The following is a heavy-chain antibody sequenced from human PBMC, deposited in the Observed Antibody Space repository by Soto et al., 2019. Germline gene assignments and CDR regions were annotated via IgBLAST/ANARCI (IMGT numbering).Heavy chain of an antibody. Sequence: EVQLVESGGGLVQPGGSLRLSCAASEFTFSSYDMHWVRQATGKGLEWVSAIGTAGDTYYPGSVKGRFTISRENAKNSLYLQMNSLRAGDTAVYYCARVGLYYYGMDVWGQGTTVTVSS. CDR2: IGTAGDT. J-gene: IGHJ6*02. V-gene: IGHV3-13*01. CDR3: ARVGLYYYGMDV. CDR1: EFTFSSYD.